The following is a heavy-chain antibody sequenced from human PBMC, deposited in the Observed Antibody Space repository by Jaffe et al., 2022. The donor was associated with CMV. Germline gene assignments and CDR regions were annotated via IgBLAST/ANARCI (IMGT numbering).Heavy chain of an antibody. V-gene: IGHV5-51*01. D-gene: IGHD3-22*01. CDR1: GYSFTSYW. Sequence: EVQLVQSGAEVKKPGESLKISCKGSGYSFTSYWIGWVRQMPGKGLEWMGIIYPGDSDTRYSPSFQGQVTISADKSISTAYLQWSSLKASDTAMYYCARRQYYDSSGRVVDAFDIWGQGTMVTVSS. CDR2: IYPGDSDT. J-gene: IGHJ3*02. CDR3: ARRQYYDSSGRVVDAFDI.